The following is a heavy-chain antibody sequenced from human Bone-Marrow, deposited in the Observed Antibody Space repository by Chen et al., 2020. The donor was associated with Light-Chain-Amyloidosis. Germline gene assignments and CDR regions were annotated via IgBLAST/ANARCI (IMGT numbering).Heavy chain of an antibody. CDR3: ARRRDGYNFDY. CDR1: GYTFPNYW. J-gene: IGHJ4*02. Sequence: EVQLEQSGPEVKKPGESLKISCKGSGYTFPNYWIGWVRQMPGKGLEWMGVIYPDESDARYRPSFEGQVTISADKSLTTAYLQWRSLKASDTAMYYCARRRDGYNFDYWGQGTLVTVSS. D-gene: IGHD5-12*01. CDR2: IYPDESDA. V-gene: IGHV5-51*01.